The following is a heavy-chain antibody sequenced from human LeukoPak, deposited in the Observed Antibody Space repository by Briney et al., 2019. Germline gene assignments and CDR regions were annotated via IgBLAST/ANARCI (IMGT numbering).Heavy chain of an antibody. CDR2: INHNGNVN. CDR1: GFTFSSYW. V-gene: IGHV3-7*03. Sequence: GGSLRLSCAASGFTFSSYWMNWARQAPGKGLEWVASINHNGNVNYYVDSVKGRSTISRDNAKNSLYLQMSNLRAEDTAVYFCARGGGLDVWGQGATVTVSS. CDR3: ARGGGLDV. J-gene: IGHJ6*02. D-gene: IGHD3-16*01.